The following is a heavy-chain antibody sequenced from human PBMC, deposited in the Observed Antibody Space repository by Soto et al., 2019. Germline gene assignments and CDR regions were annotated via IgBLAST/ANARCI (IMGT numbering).Heavy chain of an antibody. CDR2: ISAYNGNT. CDR3: ARGGSSSWYGRVNWFDP. CDR1: GYTFTSYG. D-gene: IGHD6-13*01. V-gene: IGHV1-18*01. Sequence: ASAKVSCKTSGYTFTSYGISWVRQAPGQGLERMGWISAYNGNTNNAQKLQGRVTMTTDTSTSTAYMELRSLRSVYTAVYYCARGGSSSWYGRVNWFDPWGQGTLVTVSS. J-gene: IGHJ5*02.